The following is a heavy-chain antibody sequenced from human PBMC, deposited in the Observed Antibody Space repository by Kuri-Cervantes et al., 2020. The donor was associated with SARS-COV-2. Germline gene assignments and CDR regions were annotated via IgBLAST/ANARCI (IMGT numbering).Heavy chain of an antibody. CDR1: GFSFRDFG. CDR2: IKSKAYGETA. D-gene: IGHD3-3*01. CDR3: TRMSTQYYDFWSGGYRDFDY. V-gene: IGHV3-49*03. Sequence: GGSLSLSCTTSGFSFRDFGVTWFRQAPGKGLEWVGFIKSKAYGETAEYAASVKGRFTISRDDSNTIAYLQMNSLKTEDTAVYYCTRMSTQYYDFWSGGYRDFDYWGQGTLVTVSS. J-gene: IGHJ4*02.